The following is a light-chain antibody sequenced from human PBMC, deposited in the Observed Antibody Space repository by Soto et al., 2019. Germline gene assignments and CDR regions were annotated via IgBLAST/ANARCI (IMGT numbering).Light chain of an antibody. Sequence: EIVMTQSPATLSVSPGERVTLSCRASQSVDSNLAWYQQKPGQAPRILIYGASTRATDIPARFSGSGSGTEFTLTISSLQSEDFAVYYCQEYNKWPRGTFAQGTKLEIK. CDR1: QSVDSN. CDR3: QEYNKWPRGT. J-gene: IGKJ2*01. V-gene: IGKV3-15*01. CDR2: GAS.